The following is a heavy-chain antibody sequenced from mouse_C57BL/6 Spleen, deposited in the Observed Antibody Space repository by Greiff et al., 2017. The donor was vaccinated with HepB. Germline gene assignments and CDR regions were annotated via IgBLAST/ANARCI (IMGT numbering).Heavy chain of an antibody. D-gene: IGHD2-4*01. CDR1: GYTFTSYW. CDR3: ARSTTMITTGFAY. CDR2: IHPNSGSN. Sequence: QVQLQQPGAELVKPGASVKLSCKASGYTFTSYWMHWVKQRPGQGLEWIGMIHPNSGSNNYTEKFKSKATLTVDKSSSTSYMQLSSLTSEDSAVYYCARSTTMITTGFAYWGQGTLVTVSA. J-gene: IGHJ3*01. V-gene: IGHV1-64*01.